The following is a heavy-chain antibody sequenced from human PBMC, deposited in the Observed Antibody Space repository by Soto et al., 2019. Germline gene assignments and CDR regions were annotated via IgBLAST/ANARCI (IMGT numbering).Heavy chain of an antibody. V-gene: IGHV4-30-4*01. D-gene: IGHD3-10*01. CDR1: GGSTSSGDYY. Sequence: SETLSLTCTVSGGSTSSGDYYWSWIRQPPGKGLEWIGYIYYSGSTYYNPSLKSRVTISVDTSKNQFSLKLSSVTAADTAVYYCARANGFGEFHWGQGTTVTVSS. CDR3: ARANGFGEFH. J-gene: IGHJ6*02. CDR2: IYYSGST.